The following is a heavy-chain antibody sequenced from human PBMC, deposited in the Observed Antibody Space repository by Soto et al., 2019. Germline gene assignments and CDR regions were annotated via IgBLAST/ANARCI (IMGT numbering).Heavy chain of an antibody. D-gene: IGHD4-17*01. CDR1: GGSFSGYY. CDR3: ARDWGVTTLGCYYGMDV. V-gene: IGHV4-31*11. J-gene: IGHJ6*02. CDR2: IYYSGST. Sequence: SETLSLTCAVYGGSFSGYYWSWIRQHPGKGLEWIGYIYYSGSTYYNPSLKSRVTISVDTSKNQFSLKLSSVTAADTAVYYCARDWGVTTLGCYYGMDVWGQGTTVTVSS.